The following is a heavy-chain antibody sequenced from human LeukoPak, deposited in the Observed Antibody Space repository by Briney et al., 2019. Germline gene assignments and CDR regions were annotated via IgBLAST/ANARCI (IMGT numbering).Heavy chain of an antibody. CDR2: IIHSGST. D-gene: IGHD2-8*01. J-gene: IGHJ4*02. V-gene: IGHV4-34*01. CDR3: ARGILVTVYAAFDY. Sequence: SETLSLTCGVYGGSFSGYYWTWIRQSPGMGLELIGEIIHSGSTNYNPSLTSRVTISVDTSKNQFSLELSSVTAADTAVYYCARGILVTVYAAFDYWGQGTLVTVSS. CDR1: GGSFSGYY.